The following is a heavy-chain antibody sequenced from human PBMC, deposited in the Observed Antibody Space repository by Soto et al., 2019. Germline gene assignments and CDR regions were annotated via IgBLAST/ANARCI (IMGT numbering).Heavy chain of an antibody. V-gene: IGHV4-4*02. CDR1: GGSISSSNW. CDR3: ARDCGWFGELSCYYGMDV. Sequence: QVQLQESGPGLVKPSGTLSLTCAVSGGSISSSNWWSWVRQPPGKGLEWIGEIYHSGSTNYNPSLKSRVTISVDKSKNQFSLKLSSVTAADTAVYYCARDCGWFGELSCYYGMDVWGQGTTVTVSS. J-gene: IGHJ6*02. D-gene: IGHD3-10*01. CDR2: IYHSGST.